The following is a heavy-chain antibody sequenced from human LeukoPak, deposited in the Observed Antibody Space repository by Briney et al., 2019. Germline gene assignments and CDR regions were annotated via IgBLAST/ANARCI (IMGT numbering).Heavy chain of an antibody. CDR1: GFTFSSYA. J-gene: IGHJ4*02. Sequence: GGSLRLSCATSGFTFSSYAMSWVRQAPGRGLEWVSSISGSGRNTYFTDSVKGLFTISRDNSNNTLYLQMNNLRAGDTAIYYCAKLGGYRDYQYVASWGLGTLVTVSS. V-gene: IGHV3-23*01. D-gene: IGHD3-16*02. CDR3: AKLGGYRDYQYVAS. CDR2: ISGSGRNT.